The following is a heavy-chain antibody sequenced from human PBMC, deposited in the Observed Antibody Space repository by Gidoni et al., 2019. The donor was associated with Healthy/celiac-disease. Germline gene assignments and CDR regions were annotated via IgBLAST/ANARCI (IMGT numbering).Heavy chain of an antibody. CDR1: GGSFSGYY. D-gene: IGHD6-13*01. CDR2: INHSGST. CDR3: ARGRSSSSWFDP. V-gene: IGHV4-34*01. J-gene: IGHJ5*02. Sequence: QVQLQQWGAALLKPSETLSLTCAVYGGSFSGYYWSWIRQPPGKGLEWIGEINHSGSTNYNPSLKSRVTISVDTSKNQFSLKLSSVTAADTAVYYCARGRSSSSWFDPWGQGTLVTVSS.